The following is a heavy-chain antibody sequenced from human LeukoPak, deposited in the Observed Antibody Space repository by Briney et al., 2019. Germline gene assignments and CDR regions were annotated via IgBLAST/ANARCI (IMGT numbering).Heavy chain of an antibody. CDR3: ARDSRYSYDY. Sequence: GRSLRLSCAASGFTFSSYGMHWVSQAPGKGLEWVAVIWYDGSNKYYADSVKGRFTISRDNSKNTLYLQMNSLRAEDTAVYYCARDSRYSYDYWGQGTLVTVSS. V-gene: IGHV3-33*01. CDR2: IWYDGSNK. D-gene: IGHD2-15*01. J-gene: IGHJ4*02. CDR1: GFTFSSYG.